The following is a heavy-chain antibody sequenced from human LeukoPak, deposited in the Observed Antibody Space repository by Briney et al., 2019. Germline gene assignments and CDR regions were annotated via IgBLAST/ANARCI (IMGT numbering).Heavy chain of an antibody. CDR3: TRAPEYYDILTGYQNYYYSYGMDV. D-gene: IGHD3-9*01. Sequence: PGGSLRLSCTASGFTFGDYAMSWVRQAPGKGLEWVGFIRSKAYGGTTEYAASVKGRFTILRDDSKSIAYLQMNSLKTEDTAVYYCTRAPEYYDILTGYQNYYYSYGMDVWGQGTTVTVSS. J-gene: IGHJ6*02. V-gene: IGHV3-49*04. CDR2: IRSKAYGGTT. CDR1: GFTFGDYA.